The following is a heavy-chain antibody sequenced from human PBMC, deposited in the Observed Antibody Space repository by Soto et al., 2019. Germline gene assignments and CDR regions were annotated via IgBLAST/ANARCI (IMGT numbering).Heavy chain of an antibody. CDR3: ARGPGSGSYSSVIDY. CDR2: IIPIFGTA. CDR1: GGTFSSYA. V-gene: IGHV1-69*13. J-gene: IGHJ4*02. Sequence: GASVKVSCKASGGTFSSYAISWVRQAPGQGLGWMGGIIPIFGTANYAQKFQGRVTITADESTSTAYMELSSLRSEDTAVYYCARGPGSGSYSSVIDYWGQGTLVTVS. D-gene: IGHD3-10*01.